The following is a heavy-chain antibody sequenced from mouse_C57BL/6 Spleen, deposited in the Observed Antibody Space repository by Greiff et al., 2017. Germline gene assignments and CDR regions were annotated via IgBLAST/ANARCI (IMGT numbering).Heavy chain of an antibody. Sequence: QVQLKQSGPELVKPGASVKISCKASGYAFSSSWMNWVKQRPGKGLEWIGRIYPGDGDTNYNGKFKGKATLTADKSSSTAYMQLSSLTSEDSAVYFCARRSSYYSNYLDYWGQGTTLTVSS. CDR3: ARRSSYYSNYLDY. V-gene: IGHV1-82*01. CDR2: IYPGDGDT. D-gene: IGHD2-5*01. CDR1: GYAFSSSW. J-gene: IGHJ2*01.